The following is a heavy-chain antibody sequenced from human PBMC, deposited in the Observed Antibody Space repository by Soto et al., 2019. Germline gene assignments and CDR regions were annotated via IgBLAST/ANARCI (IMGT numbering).Heavy chain of an antibody. J-gene: IGHJ3*01. CDR3: ASWHLREHAYDV. D-gene: IGHD4-17*01. CDR2: INPNSGGT. Sequence: ASVKVSCKASGYTFTGYYMHWVRQAPGQGLEWMGWINPNSGGTKYAQKFQGRVTMTRDTSISTAYMELSRLRPDDTAVYYCASWHLREHAYDVWGQGTTVTVSS. V-gene: IGHV1-2*02. CDR1: GYTFTGYY.